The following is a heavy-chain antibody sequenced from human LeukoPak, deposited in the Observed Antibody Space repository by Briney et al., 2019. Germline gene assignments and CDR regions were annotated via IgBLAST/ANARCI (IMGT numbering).Heavy chain of an antibody. V-gene: IGHV4-61*01. CDR3: ARLTLLPGYFDY. Sequence: PSETLSLTCTVSGYSISSGYYWGWIRQPPGKGLEWIGYIYYSGSTNYNPSLKSRVTISVDTSKNQFSLKLSSVTAADTAVYYCARLTLLPGYFDYWGQGTLVTVSS. J-gene: IGHJ4*02. CDR1: GYSISSGYY. CDR2: IYYSGST. D-gene: IGHD2-2*01.